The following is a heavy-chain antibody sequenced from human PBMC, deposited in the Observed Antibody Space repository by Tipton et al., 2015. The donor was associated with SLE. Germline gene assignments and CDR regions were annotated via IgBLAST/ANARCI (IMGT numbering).Heavy chain of an antibody. V-gene: IGHV4-39*01. CDR2: IYYSGST. CDR1: GGSISSSTYY. CDR3: ARLGYDFWSGYYSPGYFDY. Sequence: TLSLTCTVSGGSISSSTYYWGWIRQPPWKGLEWIGNIYYSGSTYYNPSLKSRVTISVDTSKNQFSLKLSSVTAADTAVYYCARLGYDFWSGYYSPGYFDYWGQGTLVTVSS. D-gene: IGHD3-3*01. J-gene: IGHJ4*02.